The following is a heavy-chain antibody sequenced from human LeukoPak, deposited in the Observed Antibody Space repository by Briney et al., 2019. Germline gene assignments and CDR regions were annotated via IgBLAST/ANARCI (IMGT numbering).Heavy chain of an antibody. V-gene: IGHV1-24*01. D-gene: IGHD3-9*01. CDR1: GYTLTELS. J-gene: IGHJ4*02. CDR3: ATTRPYSDVLTGYSPLDY. CDR2: FDPEDGET. Sequence: ASVKVSCKVSGYTLTELSMHWVRQAPGKGLEWMGGFDPEDGETIYAQKFQGRVTMTEDTSTDTAYMELSSLRSEDTAVYYCATTRPYSDVLTGYSPLDYWGQGTLVTVSS.